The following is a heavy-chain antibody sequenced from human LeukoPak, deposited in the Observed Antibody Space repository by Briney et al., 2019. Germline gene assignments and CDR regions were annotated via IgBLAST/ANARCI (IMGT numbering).Heavy chain of an antibody. J-gene: IGHJ4*02. Sequence: SETLSLTCTVSGYSISSGYYWGWIRQPPGKGLEWIGSIYHSGSTYYNPSLKSRVTISVDTSKNQFSLKLSSVTAADTAVYYCASITYYYGSGSIGIFDYWGQGTLVTVSS. V-gene: IGHV4-38-2*02. CDR1: GYSISSGYY. CDR2: IYHSGST. D-gene: IGHD3-10*01. CDR3: ASITYYYGSGSIGIFDY.